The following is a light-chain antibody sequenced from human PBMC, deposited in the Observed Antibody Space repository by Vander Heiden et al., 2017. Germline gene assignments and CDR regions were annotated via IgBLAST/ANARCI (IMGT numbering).Light chain of an antibody. Sequence: QSALTQPASVSGSPGQSITISCTGSSSDMVGYNYVALYQQHPVKAPKLMIHDVSDRPSGVSNRFSGSKSGNTASLTISGLQAEDEADYYCCSYTSSSTLYVFGTGTKVTVL. J-gene: IGLJ1*01. CDR2: DVS. CDR1: SSDMVGYNY. V-gene: IGLV2-14*03. CDR3: CSYTSSSTLYV.